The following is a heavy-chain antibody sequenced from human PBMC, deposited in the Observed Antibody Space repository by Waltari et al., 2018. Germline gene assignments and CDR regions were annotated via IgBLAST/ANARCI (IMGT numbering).Heavy chain of an antibody. CDR1: GFTFSSYA. Sequence: QVQLVESGGGVVQPGRSLRLSCAASGFTFSSYAMPWVRQAPGKGLEWVAVISYDGSNKSYADSVKGRFTISRDNSKNTLYLQMNSLRAEDTAVYYCAREIFNYGDYTSYYGMDVWGQGTTVTVSS. J-gene: IGHJ6*02. CDR3: AREIFNYGDYTSYYGMDV. CDR2: ISYDGSNK. V-gene: IGHV3-30-3*01. D-gene: IGHD4-17*01.